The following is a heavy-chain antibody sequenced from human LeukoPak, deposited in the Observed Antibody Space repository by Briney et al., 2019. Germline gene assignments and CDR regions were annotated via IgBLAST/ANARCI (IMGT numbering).Heavy chain of an antibody. V-gene: IGHV3-21*01. CDR2: ISSSSSYI. Sequence: GGSLRLSCAASGFSFSSYRMNWVRQAPGKGLEWVSSISSSSSYIYYADSVKGRFTITRDNNKNSLYLQMNSRRAEDTAVYYCARGPPPNPFDYWGQGTLVTVSS. CDR3: ARGPPPNPFDY. J-gene: IGHJ4*02. CDR1: GFSFSSYR.